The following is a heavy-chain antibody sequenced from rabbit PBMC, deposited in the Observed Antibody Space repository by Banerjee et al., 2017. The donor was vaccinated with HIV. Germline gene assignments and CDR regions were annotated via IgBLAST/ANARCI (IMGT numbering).Heavy chain of an antibody. CDR1: GFSFSNKYV. CDR3: ARGVSGDGRPFNL. J-gene: IGHJ4*01. CDR2: IHYDGRT. V-gene: IGHV1S47*01. D-gene: IGHD1-1*01. Sequence: QEQLEESGGDLVKPEGSLTLTCTASGFSFSNKYVMCWVRQAPGKGLEYIGYIHYDGRTYYARWVNGRFTISRSTSLNTVTLQMTSLTAADTATDLCARGVSGDGRPFNLWGQGTLVTVS.